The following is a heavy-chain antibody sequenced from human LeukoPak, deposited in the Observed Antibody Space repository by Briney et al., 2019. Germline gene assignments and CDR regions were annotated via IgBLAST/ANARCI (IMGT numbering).Heavy chain of an antibody. CDR3: ARVNSGGYYEFDY. Sequence: PSETLSLTCTVSGGSISSSYWSWIRQPPGKGLEWLGYIYYSGSTNYNPSLKSRVSISLDTSKNQFSLNLTSVAAADTAVYFCARVNSGGYYEFDYWGQGTLVTVSS. J-gene: IGHJ4*02. V-gene: IGHV4-59*01. CDR1: GGSISSSY. D-gene: IGHD1-26*01. CDR2: IYYSGST.